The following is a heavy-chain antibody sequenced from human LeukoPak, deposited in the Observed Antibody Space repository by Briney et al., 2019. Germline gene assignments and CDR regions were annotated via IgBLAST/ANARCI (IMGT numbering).Heavy chain of an antibody. CDR2: IYPDDSDI. CDR3: ARPTNSSGYDK. Sequence: GESLKISCKGSGYRFTSYWIGWVRPMPGKGLEWMGIIYPDDSDIRYSPSFQGQVTISADSSISTAYLQWSSLKASDTAMYYCARPTNSSGYDKWGQGTLVTVSS. V-gene: IGHV5-51*01. J-gene: IGHJ4*02. CDR1: GYRFTSYW. D-gene: IGHD3-22*01.